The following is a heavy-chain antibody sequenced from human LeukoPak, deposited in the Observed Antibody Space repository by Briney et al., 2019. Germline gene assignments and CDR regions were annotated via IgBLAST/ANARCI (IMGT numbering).Heavy chain of an antibody. CDR1: GYTFTSYA. CDR2: INAGNGNT. CDR3: ARTDTAMGPYYYYYYGMDV. J-gene: IGHJ6*02. D-gene: IGHD5-18*01. V-gene: IGHV1-3*01. Sequence: ASVKVSCKASGYTFTSYAMHWVRQAPGQRLEWMGWINAGNGNTKYSQKFQGRVTITADESTSTAYMELSSLRSEDTAVYYCARTDTAMGPYYYYYYGMDVWGQGTTVTVSS.